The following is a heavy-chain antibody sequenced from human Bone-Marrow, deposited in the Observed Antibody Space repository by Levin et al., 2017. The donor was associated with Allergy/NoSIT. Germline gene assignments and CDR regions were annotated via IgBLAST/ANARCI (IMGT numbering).Heavy chain of an antibody. J-gene: IGHJ2*01. V-gene: IGHV3-23*01. CDR1: GFTFSSYA. D-gene: IGHD2-15*01. Sequence: PGGSLRLSCAASGFTFSSYAMSWVRQAPGKGLEWVSAISGSGGSTYYADSVKGRFTISRDNSKNTLYLQMNSLRAEDTAVYYCAKGACPGSCYSPGSYWYFDLWGRGTLVTVSS. CDR3: AKGACPGSCYSPGSYWYFDL. CDR2: ISGSGGST.